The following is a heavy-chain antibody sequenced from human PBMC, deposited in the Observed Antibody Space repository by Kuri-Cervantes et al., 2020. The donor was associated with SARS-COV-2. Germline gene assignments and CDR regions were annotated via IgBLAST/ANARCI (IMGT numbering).Heavy chain of an antibody. Sequence: GSLRLSCTVSGGSISSSSYYWGWIRQPPGKGLEWIGEINHSGSTNYNPSLKSRVTVSVDTSKNQFSLKLSSVTAADTAVYYCARDQEGVVTLDYWGQGTLVTVSS. D-gene: IGHD2-15*01. CDR2: INHSGST. CDR3: ARDQEGVVTLDY. V-gene: IGHV4-39*07. CDR1: GGSISSSSYY. J-gene: IGHJ4*02.